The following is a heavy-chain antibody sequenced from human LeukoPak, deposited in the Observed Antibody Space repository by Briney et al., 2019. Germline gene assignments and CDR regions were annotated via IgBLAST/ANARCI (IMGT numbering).Heavy chain of an antibody. CDR2: INPNSGGT. J-gene: IGHJ6*03. D-gene: IGHD6-13*01. V-gene: IGHV1-2*02. Sequence: ASVKVSCKASGYTFTGYYMHWVRQAPGQGLEWMGWINPNSGGTNYAQKFQGRVTMTRDTSISTAYMELSRLRSDDTAVYYCVRAYSSSWYRGYYYMDVWGKGTTVTVSS. CDR3: VRAYSSSWYRGYYYMDV. CDR1: GYTFTGYY.